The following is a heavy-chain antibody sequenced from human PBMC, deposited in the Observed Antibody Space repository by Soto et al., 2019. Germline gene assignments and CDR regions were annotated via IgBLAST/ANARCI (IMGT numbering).Heavy chain of an antibody. CDR1: GFMFSSHG. CDR2: IWYDGSNK. V-gene: IGHV3-33*01. CDR3: GPDTLDY. J-gene: IGHJ4*02. Sequence: QVQLVESGGGVAQPGRSLRLSCAASGFMFSSHGMHWIRQAPGKGLEWVAVIWYDGSNKYYADSVKGQFTISRDNSKNTLYLQMNSLRVEDTAVYYCGPDTLDYWGQGTLVTVSS.